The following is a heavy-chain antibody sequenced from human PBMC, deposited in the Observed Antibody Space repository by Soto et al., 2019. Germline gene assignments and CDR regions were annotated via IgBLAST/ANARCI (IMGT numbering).Heavy chain of an antibody. CDR1: GFTFSSYA. D-gene: IGHD5-18*01. Sequence: GGSLRLSCAASGFTFSSYAMSWVRQAPGKGLEWVAVISYDGSNKYYADSVKGRFTISRDNSKNTLYLQMNSLRAEDTAVYYCARDQDGYSYGYVSTYDFDYWGQGTLVTVSS. J-gene: IGHJ4*02. V-gene: IGHV3-30-3*01. CDR3: ARDQDGYSYGYVSTYDFDY. CDR2: ISYDGSNK.